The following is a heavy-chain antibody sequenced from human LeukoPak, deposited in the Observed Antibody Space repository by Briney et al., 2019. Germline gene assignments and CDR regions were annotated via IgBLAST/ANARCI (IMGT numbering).Heavy chain of an antibody. J-gene: IGHJ6*02. V-gene: IGHV3-30*04. CDR2: ISYDGSNK. Sequence: PGRSLRLSCAASGFTFSSYAMHWVRQAPGKGLEWVAVISYDGSNKYYADSVKGRFTISRDNSKNTLYPQMNSLRAEDTAVYYCARVAVAGPYYYYYYGMDVWGQGTTVIVSS. CDR1: GFTFSSYA. CDR3: ARVAVAGPYYYYYYGMDV. D-gene: IGHD6-19*01.